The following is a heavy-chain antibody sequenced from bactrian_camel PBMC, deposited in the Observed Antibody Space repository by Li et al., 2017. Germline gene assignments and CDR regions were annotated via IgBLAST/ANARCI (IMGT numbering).Heavy chain of an antibody. CDR3: AAQYCRGSSLSTLLHSPAFFFY. CDR2: INRDGGTT. D-gene: IGHD2*01. Sequence: EVQLVESGGGLVQAGGSLRLSCAASKYTYSSNCMGWFRQAPGKEREGVAGINRDGGTTIYADSVKGRFAISQDNAKNTVYLQMNSLKPEDTAVYYCAAQYCRGSSLSTLLHSPAFFFYWGQGTQVTVS. V-gene: IGHV3S40*01. CDR1: KYTYSSNC. J-gene: IGHJ4*01.